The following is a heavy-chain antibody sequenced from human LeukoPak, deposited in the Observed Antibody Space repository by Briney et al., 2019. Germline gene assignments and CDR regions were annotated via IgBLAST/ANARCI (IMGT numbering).Heavy chain of an antibody. D-gene: IGHD6-13*01. CDR1: GYDFTTYW. V-gene: IGHV5-51*01. Sequence: GESLKISCKGSGYDFTTYWIGWVRQMPGKGLEWMGVIYPADSDTTYSPSFQGQVTISADKSISTAYLQWSSLKASDTAMYYCARRNIAAASGLYYYYYYYMDVWGKGTTVTVSS. J-gene: IGHJ6*03. CDR2: IYPADSDT. CDR3: ARRNIAAASGLYYYYYYYMDV.